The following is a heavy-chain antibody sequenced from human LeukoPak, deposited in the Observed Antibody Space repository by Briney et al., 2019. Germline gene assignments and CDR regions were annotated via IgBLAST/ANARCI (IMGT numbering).Heavy chain of an antibody. Sequence: PGGSLRLSCAASGFTFSSYAMSWVRQAPGKGLEWVSAISGSGGSTYYADSVKGRFTISRDNSKNTLYLQMNSLRAEDTAVYYCAKIPYYYDSSGYPHDAFDTWGQGTMVTVSS. D-gene: IGHD3-22*01. J-gene: IGHJ3*02. CDR1: GFTFSSYA. CDR2: ISGSGGST. V-gene: IGHV3-23*01. CDR3: AKIPYYYDSSGYPHDAFDT.